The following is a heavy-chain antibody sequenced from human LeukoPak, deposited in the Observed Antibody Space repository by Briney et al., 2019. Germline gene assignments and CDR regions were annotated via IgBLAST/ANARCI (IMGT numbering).Heavy chain of an antibody. CDR3: ATGLDSSGYYGFDY. CDR2: INSDGSST. D-gene: IGHD3-22*01. Sequence: SGGSLRLSCAASGFTFSSYWMHWVRQAPGKGLVWVSRINSDGSSTSYADSVKGRFTVSRDNAKNTLYLQMNSLRAEDTAVYYCATGLDSSGYYGFDYWGQGTLVTVSS. J-gene: IGHJ4*02. CDR1: GFTFSSYW. V-gene: IGHV3-74*01.